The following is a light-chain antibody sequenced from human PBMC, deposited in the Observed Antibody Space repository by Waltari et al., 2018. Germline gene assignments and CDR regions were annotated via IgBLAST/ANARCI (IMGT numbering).Light chain of an antibody. CDR3: CSYAGRYTSV. J-gene: IGLJ2*01. CDR2: DVD. V-gene: IGLV2-11*01. CDR1: STDIGGYKY. Sequence: QSALTQPRSVSGSPGQSVTLSCTGTSTDIGGYKYVSWYQQHAGKAPKLIMYDVDKRPSWVPDRFSGSKAGNTASLTISGLLTDDEADYYCCSYAGRYTSVFGGGTRVTVL.